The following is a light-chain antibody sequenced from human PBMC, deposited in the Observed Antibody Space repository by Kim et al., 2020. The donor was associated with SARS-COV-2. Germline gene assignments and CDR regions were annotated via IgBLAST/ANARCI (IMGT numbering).Light chain of an antibody. J-gene: IGKJ5*01. V-gene: IGKV3-15*01. Sequence: EIVMTQSPATLSVSPGERATLSCRASQRVRSNLAWYQQKPGQAPRLLIYGASTRATGIPARFSGSGSGTEFALTISSLQSEDFAVYYCKQYNDWPPITFGQGTRLEIK. CDR3: KQYNDWPPIT. CDR2: GAS. CDR1: QRVRSN.